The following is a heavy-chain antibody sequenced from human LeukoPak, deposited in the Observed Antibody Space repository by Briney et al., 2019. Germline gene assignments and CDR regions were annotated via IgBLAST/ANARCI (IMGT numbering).Heavy chain of an antibody. D-gene: IGHD5-12*01. CDR1: GDSISGRRYY. CDR2: VHYSGNT. CDR3: ARYPLVADNEHDD. J-gene: IGHJ4*02. Sequence: SETLSLTCTVSGDSISGRRYYWGWIRQPPGKGLEWIGSVHYSGNTYYNPSLNSRVTMSVETSKNHFSLKLTSLTAADTAVYYCARYPLVADNEHDDWGQGTQVTVSS. V-gene: IGHV4-39*02.